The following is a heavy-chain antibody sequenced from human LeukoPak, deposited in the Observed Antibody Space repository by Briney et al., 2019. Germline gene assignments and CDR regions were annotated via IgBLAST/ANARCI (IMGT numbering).Heavy chain of an antibody. CDR2: INHSGST. J-gene: IGHJ5*02. D-gene: IGHD6-19*01. CDR1: GGSFSGYY. CDR3: ARAGGIAVPYWFDP. V-gene: IGHV4-34*01. Sequence: SETLSLTCAVYGGSFSGYYWSWIRQPPGKGLGWIGEINHSGSTNYNPSLKSRVTISVDTSKNQFSLKLSSVTAADTAVYYCARAGGIAVPYWFDPWGQGILVTVSS.